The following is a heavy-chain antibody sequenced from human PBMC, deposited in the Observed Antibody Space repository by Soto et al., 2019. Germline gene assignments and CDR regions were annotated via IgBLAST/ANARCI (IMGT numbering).Heavy chain of an antibody. D-gene: IGHD4-17*01. V-gene: IGHV1-18*01. CDR3: ARDPDGDYDFDY. CDR2: INAKNGNT. J-gene: IGHJ4*02. Sequence: QVQLVQSGAEVKKPGASVKVSCKASGYTFNRYGISWVRQAPGQGLEWMGWINAKNGNTNYAQKLRGRVTMTTDTSTSTAYMELRSLGSDDTAVYYCARDPDGDYDFDYWGQGTLVTVSS. CDR1: GYTFNRYG.